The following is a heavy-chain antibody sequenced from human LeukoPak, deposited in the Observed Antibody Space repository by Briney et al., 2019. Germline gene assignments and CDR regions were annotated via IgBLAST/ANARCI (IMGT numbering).Heavy chain of an antibody. D-gene: IGHD3-3*01. V-gene: IGHV1-58*01. CDR2: IVVASGNR. Sequence: SVKVSCKASGFTFTSSAVQWVRQARGQRLEWIGWIVVASGNRTYAQKFRERVTITRDMSTSTAYMELNSMRSEDTAVYYCVAAPPGVEWKFTYYFDYWGQGTLVTVSS. CDR1: GFTFTSSA. J-gene: IGHJ4*02. CDR3: VAAPPGVEWKFTYYFDY.